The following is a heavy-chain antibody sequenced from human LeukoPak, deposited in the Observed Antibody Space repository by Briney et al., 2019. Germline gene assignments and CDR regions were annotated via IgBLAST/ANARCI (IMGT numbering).Heavy chain of an antibody. CDR2: IYTTGTT. CDR3: GRQGYTASYYFLDY. CDR1: TGSINSYY. Sequence: SETLSLTCTVSTGSINSYYWGWVRQPAGKGLEWIGRIYTTGTTNYSPSLKSRLSMSIDTSTNQFSLTLRSVTAADTAVYYCGRQGYTASYYFLDYWSQGTLDTVSS. J-gene: IGHJ4*02. D-gene: IGHD1-26*01. V-gene: IGHV4-4*07.